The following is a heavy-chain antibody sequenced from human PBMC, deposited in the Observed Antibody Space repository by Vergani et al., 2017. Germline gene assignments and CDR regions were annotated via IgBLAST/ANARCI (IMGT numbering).Heavy chain of an antibody. CDR2: ISSSGSTI. D-gene: IGHD3-10*01. Sequence: VQLLESGGDLVQPGGSLRLSCAASGFTFSDYYMSWIRQAPGKGLEWVSYISSSGSTIYYADSVKGRFTISRDNAKNSLYLQMNSLRAEDTAVYYCARDDLLWFGEPFLGDVWGQGTTVTVSS. J-gene: IGHJ6*02. CDR1: GFTFSDYY. CDR3: ARDDLLWFGEPFLGDV. V-gene: IGHV3-11*04.